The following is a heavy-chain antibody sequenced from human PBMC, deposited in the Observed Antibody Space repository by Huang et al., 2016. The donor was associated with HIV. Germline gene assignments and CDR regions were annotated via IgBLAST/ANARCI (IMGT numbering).Heavy chain of an antibody. CDR2: ISYDGSNK. D-gene: IGHD6-13*01. J-gene: IGHJ4*02. Sequence: QVQLVESGGGVVRPGRSLRLSCAASGFTFSSYAMHWVRQTPGKGVEWVAVISYDGSNKNYADSVKGRFTISRDNSKNTLYLQMNSLGAEDTAVYYCARRLAAAARGFDYWGQGTLVTVSS. V-gene: IGHV3-30-3*01. CDR1: GFTFSSYA. CDR3: ARRLAAAARGFDY.